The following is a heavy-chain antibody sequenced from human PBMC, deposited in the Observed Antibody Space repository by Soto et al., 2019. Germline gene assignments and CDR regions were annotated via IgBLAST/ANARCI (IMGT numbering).Heavy chain of an antibody. CDR3: ARASWDSVRGVKEFDY. J-gene: IGHJ4*02. CDR1: GYTFTNDY. V-gene: IGHV1-46*01. Sequence: QVQLVQSGAEVKKPGASVKVSCTASGYTFTNDYMHWVRQAHGQGLEWMGIINPSTGTTSYAQKFQCRVTTTSDTSTTTAHMEPSSLRSADTAVYYCARASWDSVRGVKEFDYWCQGNLVTVSS. D-gene: IGHD3-10*02. CDR2: INPSTGTT.